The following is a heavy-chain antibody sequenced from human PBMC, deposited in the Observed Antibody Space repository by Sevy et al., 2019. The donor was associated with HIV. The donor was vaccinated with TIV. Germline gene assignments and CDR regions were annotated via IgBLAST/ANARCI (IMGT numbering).Heavy chain of an antibody. J-gene: IGHJ4*02. V-gene: IGHV3-30*03. CDR1: GFTFSDYY. Sequence: GGSLRLSCAASGFTFSDYYMNWVRQAPGKGLEWVAVISYDGRNNKYNVDSVKGRFTISRDNSKNTLFLQMNSLRAEDSAIYYCARDRGEILRSAFDYWGQGTLVTVSS. CDR2: ISYDGRNNK. CDR3: ARDRGEILRSAFDY. D-gene: IGHD3-16*01.